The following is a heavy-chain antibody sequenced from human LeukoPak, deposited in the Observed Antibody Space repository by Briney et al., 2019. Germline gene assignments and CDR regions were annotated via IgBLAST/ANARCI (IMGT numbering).Heavy chain of an antibody. V-gene: IGHV3-7*01. D-gene: IGHD2-2*02. CDR1: GFTFSSYW. CDR3: ARIVRAAIAGGDAFDI. CDR2: IKQDGSEK. Sequence: PGGSLRLSCVASGFTFSSYWMSWVRQAPGKGLEWVANIKQDGSEKYYVDSVKGRFTISRDNAKNSLYLQMNSLRAEDTAVYYCARIVRAAIAGGDAFDIWGQGTMVTVSS. J-gene: IGHJ3*02.